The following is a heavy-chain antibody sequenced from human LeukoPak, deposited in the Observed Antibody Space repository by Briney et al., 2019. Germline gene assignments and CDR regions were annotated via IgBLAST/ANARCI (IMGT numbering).Heavy chain of an antibody. D-gene: IGHD3-16*02. J-gene: IGHJ3*02. CDR3: AHLMITFGGVIHDDAFDI. CDR1: GSSLSSTGVG. V-gene: IGHV2-5*02. Sequence: SGPTLVNPTQTLTLTCTFSGSSLSSTGVGVGWIRQPPGKALEWLAVIYWDDDKRYSPSLKSRLTISKDTSKNQVVLTMTNVDPVDTATYYCAHLMITFGGVIHDDAFDIWGQGTLVTVSS. CDR2: IYWDDDK.